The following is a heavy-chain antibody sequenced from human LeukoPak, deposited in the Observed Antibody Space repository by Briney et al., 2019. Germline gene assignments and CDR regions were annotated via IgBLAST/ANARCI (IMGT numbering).Heavy chain of an antibody. D-gene: IGHD2-2*01. CDR2: INPSGDVR. J-gene: IGHJ4*02. CDR1: GYTFGTHW. V-gene: IGHV1-46*01. CDR3: ARGGCSSTSCYSGSNPPDD. Sequence: ASVKVSCKASGYTFGTHWMHWVRQAPGQGLEWMGIINPSGDVRSYAQKFKGRVTVTRDMSTRTVYMELSSLRSEDTAVYYCARGGCSSTSCYSGSNPPDDWGQGTLVTVSS.